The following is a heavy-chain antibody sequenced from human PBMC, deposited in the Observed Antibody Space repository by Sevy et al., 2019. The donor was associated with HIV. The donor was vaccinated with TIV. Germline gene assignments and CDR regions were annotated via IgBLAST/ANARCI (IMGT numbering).Heavy chain of an antibody. CDR3: VRDDRDGYFEY. Sequence: ASVKVSCKASGYTFTGYYMHWMRQAPGQGLEWMGWINPDSGGATYAPKFQGRVTLTRETSISTAYMDLSRLKSDDTAVYYCVRDDRDGYFEYWGQGTLVTVSS. CDR1: GYTFTGYY. J-gene: IGHJ4*02. V-gene: IGHV1-2*02. CDR2: INPDSGGA.